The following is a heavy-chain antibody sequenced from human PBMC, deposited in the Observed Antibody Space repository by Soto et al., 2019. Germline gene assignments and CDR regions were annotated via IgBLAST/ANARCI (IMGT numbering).Heavy chain of an antibody. CDR1: GFTFSSYG. CDR3: AKVRSGYDPYYYYGMDV. J-gene: IGHJ6*02. Sequence: QVQLVESGGGVVQPGRSLRLSCAASGFTFSSYGMHWVRQAPGKGLEWVAVISYDGSNKYYADSVKGRSTISRDNSKNTLYLQMNSLRAEDTAVYYCAKVRSGYDPYYYYGMDVWGQGTTVTVSS. D-gene: IGHD5-12*01. CDR2: ISYDGSNK. V-gene: IGHV3-30*18.